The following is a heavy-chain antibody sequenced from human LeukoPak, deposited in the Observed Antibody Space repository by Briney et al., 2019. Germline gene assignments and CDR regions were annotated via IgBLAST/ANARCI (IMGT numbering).Heavy chain of an antibody. CDR1: GFTFSSYA. CDR2: ISGSGGST. CDR3: AKDEWQYSSSALSPIDY. Sequence: GGSLRLSCAASGFTFSSYAMSWVRQAPGKGLEWVSAISGSGGSTYYADSVKGRFTISRDNSKNTLYLQMNSLRAEDTAVYYCAKDEWQYSSSALSPIDYWGQGTLVTVSS. D-gene: IGHD6-6*01. V-gene: IGHV3-23*01. J-gene: IGHJ4*02.